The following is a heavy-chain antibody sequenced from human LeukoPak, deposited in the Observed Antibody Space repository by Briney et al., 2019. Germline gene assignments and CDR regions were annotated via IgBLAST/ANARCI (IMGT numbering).Heavy chain of an antibody. D-gene: IGHD6-13*01. CDR2: INPSGGST. CDR3: AREHEGIAAAGTEGWGTLGY. J-gene: IGHJ4*02. V-gene: IGHV1-46*01. CDR1: GYTFTSYY. Sequence: VASVKVSCKASGYTFTSYYMHWVRQAPGQGLEWMGIINPSGGSTSYAQKFQGRVTMTRDTSTSTVYMELSSLRSEDTAVYYCAREHEGIAAAGTEGWGTLGYWGQGTLVTVSS.